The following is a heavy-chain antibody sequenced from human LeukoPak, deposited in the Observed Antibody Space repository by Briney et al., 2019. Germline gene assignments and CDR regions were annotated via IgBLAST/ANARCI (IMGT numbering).Heavy chain of an antibody. Sequence: ASVKISCKASGYSFINHYMHWVRQAPGQGLEWLGLISPSGDRTWYAQKFQGKFTMTRDMSTSTDYMELSSLRSEDTAVYYCARDNSVGDYAWWFDPWGQGTLVTVSS. CDR3: ARDNSVGDYAWWFDP. D-gene: IGHD1-26*01. CDR2: ISPSGDRT. V-gene: IGHV1-46*01. J-gene: IGHJ5*02. CDR1: GYSFINHY.